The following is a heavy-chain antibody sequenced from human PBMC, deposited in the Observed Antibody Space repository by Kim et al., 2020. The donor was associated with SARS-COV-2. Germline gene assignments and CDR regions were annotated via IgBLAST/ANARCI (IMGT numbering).Heavy chain of an antibody. J-gene: IGHJ5*02. Sequence: SETLSLTCTVSGGSISSYYWSWIRQPPGKGLEWIGYNYYSGRTNYNPSLKSRVTISVDTSKNQFSLKLTSVTAADTAVYYCARAMTYFWSVLRFDPLG. CDR1: GGSISSYY. D-gene: IGHD3-3*01. CDR3: ARAMTYFWSVLRFDP. V-gene: IGHV4-59*13. CDR2: NYYSGRT.